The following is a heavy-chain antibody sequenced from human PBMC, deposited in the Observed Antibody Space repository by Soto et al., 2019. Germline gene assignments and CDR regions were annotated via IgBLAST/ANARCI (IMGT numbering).Heavy chain of an antibody. CDR3: ARDSTAASFDP. D-gene: IGHD2-2*01. CDR1: GFTFSSYW. CDR2: INSDGSST. J-gene: IGHJ5*02. Sequence: PGGSLRLSCAASGFTFSSYWMHWVRQAPGEGLVWVSRINSDGSSTSYADSVKGRFTISRDNAKNTLYLQMNSLRAEDTAVYYCARDSTAASFDPWGQGTLVTVSS. V-gene: IGHV3-74*01.